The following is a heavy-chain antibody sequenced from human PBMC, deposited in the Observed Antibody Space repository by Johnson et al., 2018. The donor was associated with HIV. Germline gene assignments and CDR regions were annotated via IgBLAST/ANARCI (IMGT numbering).Heavy chain of an antibody. J-gene: IGHJ3*02. V-gene: IGHV3-11*04. D-gene: IGHD2-15*01. CDR1: GFTFSDYY. CDR2: ISGRGGTI. Sequence: QVQLVESGGGLVKPGGSLRLSCVASGFTFSDYYMTWIRQAPGKGLEWGSYISGRGGTIYTADSVMGRFCISRDKARNSLYLQMNSLRVEDTAVYYCARSKDCSGGSCPDAFDIWGQGTMVIVSS. CDR3: ARSKDCSGGSCPDAFDI.